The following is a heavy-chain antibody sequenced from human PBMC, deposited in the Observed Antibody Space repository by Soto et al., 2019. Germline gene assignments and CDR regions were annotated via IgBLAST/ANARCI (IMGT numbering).Heavy chain of an antibody. CDR2: IYRDGST. J-gene: IGHJ6*02. V-gene: IGHV3-53*01. CDR3: ARDSTFLYYGMDV. CDR1: GFSVSRNY. D-gene: IGHD3-16*01. Sequence: PGGSLRLSCEASGFSVSRNYMSWVRQAPGKGLEHIAVIYRDGSTYYADSVKGRFTISRDNSKNTLYLQMNSLRAEDTAVYWCARDSTFLYYGMDVWGQGATVTVSS.